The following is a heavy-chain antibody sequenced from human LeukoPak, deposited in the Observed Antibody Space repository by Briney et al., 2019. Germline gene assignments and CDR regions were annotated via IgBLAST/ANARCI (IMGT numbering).Heavy chain of an antibody. CDR3: ARADDFWSGYYPY. CDR2: IWYDGSNK. D-gene: IGHD3-3*01. J-gene: IGHJ4*02. V-gene: IGHV3-33*01. Sequence: PGRSLRLSCAASGFTFSNYGMHWVRQAPGKGLEWVAVIWYDGSNKYYADSVKGRFTISRDNSKNTLYLQMNSLRAEDTAVYYCARADDFWSGYYPYWGQGTLVTVSS. CDR1: GFTFSNYG.